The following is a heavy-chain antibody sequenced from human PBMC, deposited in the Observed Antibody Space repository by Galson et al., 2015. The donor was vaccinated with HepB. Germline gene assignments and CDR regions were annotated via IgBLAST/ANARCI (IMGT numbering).Heavy chain of an antibody. D-gene: IGHD5-18*01. CDR1: GFTFSDYF. J-gene: IGHJ3*02. Sequence: SLRLSCAASGFTFSDYFMSWIRQAPGKGLEWVSYISSSSSYTNYADSVKGRFTISRDNAKNSLYLQMNSLRAEDTAVYYCARDQDSYGYSGAFDTWGQGTMVTVSS. CDR2: ISSSSSYT. V-gene: IGHV3-11*05. CDR3: ARDQDSYGYSGAFDT.